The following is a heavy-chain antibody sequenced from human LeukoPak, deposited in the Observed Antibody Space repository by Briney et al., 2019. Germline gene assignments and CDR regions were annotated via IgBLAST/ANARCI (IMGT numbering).Heavy chain of an antibody. V-gene: IGHV3-30*19. Sequence: GGSLRLSCAASGFIFSSYGMHWVRQAPGKGLEWVAVISYDGSNKYYADSVKGRFTISRDNSKNTLYLKIDSLRPEDTAIYYCAKDRDIDSWGQGTEVTVSA. CDR3: AKDRDIDS. CDR2: ISYDGSNK. J-gene: IGHJ4*02. CDR1: GFIFSSYG.